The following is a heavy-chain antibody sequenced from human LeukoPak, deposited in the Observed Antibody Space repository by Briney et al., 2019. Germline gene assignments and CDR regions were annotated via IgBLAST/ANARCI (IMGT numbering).Heavy chain of an antibody. J-gene: IGHJ5*02. CDR3: ARDTSSSFFWFDP. CDR1: GGTFSSYA. CDR2: IIPIFGTA. Sequence: SVKVSCKASGGTFSSYAISWVRQAPGQGIEWMGRIIPIFGTANYAQKFQGRVTITTDESTSTAYMELSSLRSEDTAVYYCARDTSSSFFWFDPWGQGTLVTVSS. V-gene: IGHV1-69*05. D-gene: IGHD6-6*01.